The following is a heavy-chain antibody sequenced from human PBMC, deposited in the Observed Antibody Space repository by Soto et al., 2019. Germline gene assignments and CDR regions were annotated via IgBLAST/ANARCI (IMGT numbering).Heavy chain of an antibody. CDR3: AKGGASPTDAFDI. D-gene: IGHD4-17*01. Sequence: EVQLLESGGGLVQPGGSLRLSCAASGFTFSSYAMSWVRQAPGKGLEWVSAISGSGGSTYYADSVKGRFTISRDNSKNTRYLQMNSLRAEDTAVYYCAKGGASPTDAFDIWGQGTMVTVSS. J-gene: IGHJ3*02. CDR1: GFTFSSYA. CDR2: ISGSGGST. V-gene: IGHV3-23*01.